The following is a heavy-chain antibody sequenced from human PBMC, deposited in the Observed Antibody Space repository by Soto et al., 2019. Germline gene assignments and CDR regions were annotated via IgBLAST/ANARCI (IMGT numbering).Heavy chain of an antibody. J-gene: IGHJ6*01. CDR2: IYYSGST. D-gene: IGHD3-10*01. Sequence: SETLSLTCTVSGGSISSYYWSWIRQPPGKGLEWIGYIYYSGSTNYNPSLKSRVTISVDTSKNQFSLKLSSVTAADTAVYYCARGFSDYYGSGSRSYYYGMDVWGQGTTVT. CDR3: ARGFSDYYGSGSRSYYYGMDV. CDR1: GGSISSYY. V-gene: IGHV4-59*01.